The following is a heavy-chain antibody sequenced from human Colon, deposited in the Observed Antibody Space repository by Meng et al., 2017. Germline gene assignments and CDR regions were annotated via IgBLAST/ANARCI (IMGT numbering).Heavy chain of an antibody. D-gene: IGHD4-17*01. Sequence: QVTLQETGPGLVKPSKTLSLTCSVSGCYVRSGGYYWSWIRQRPGKGLEYIGYIFYTGSTYYSPSLKSRLTFSLDTSKNQFSLKLDFATAADTAVYYCAGARATVTTLEPFNLWGRGTLVTVSS. J-gene: IGHJ2*01. CDR2: IFYTGST. V-gene: IGHV4-31*03. CDR1: GCYVRSGGYY. CDR3: AGARATVTTLEPFNL.